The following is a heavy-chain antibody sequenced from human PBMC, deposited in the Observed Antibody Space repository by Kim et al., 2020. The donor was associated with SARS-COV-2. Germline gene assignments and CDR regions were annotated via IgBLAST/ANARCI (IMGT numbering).Heavy chain of an antibody. V-gene: IGHV1-46*01. CDR3: ARDGTGIYDSSGYYYT. Sequence: ASVKVSCKASGYTFTSYYMHWVRQAPGQGLEWMGIIKPSGGSTSYAQKFQGRVTMTRDTSTSTVYMELSSLRSEDTAVYYCARDGTGIYDSSGYYYTWGQGTLVTVSS. CDR2: IKPSGGST. D-gene: IGHD3-22*01. J-gene: IGHJ5*02. CDR1: GYTFTSYY.